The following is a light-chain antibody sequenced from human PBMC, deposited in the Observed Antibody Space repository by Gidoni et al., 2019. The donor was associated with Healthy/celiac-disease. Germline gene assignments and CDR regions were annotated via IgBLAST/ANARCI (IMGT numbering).Light chain of an antibody. CDR1: QSVSSN. CDR2: GAS. CDR3: QQYNNWPRLT. V-gene: IGKV3-15*01. J-gene: IGKJ4*01. Sequence: EIVMTQSPAPLSVSTGERSTRSCRASQSVSSNLAWYQQKPGQAPRLLIYGASTRATGIPARFSGSGSGTEFTLTISSLQSEDFAVDFCQQYNNWPRLTFGGGTKVEIK.